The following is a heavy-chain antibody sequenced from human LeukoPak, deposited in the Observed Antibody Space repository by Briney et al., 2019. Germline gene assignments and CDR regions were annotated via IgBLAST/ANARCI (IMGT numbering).Heavy chain of an antibody. CDR2: IDPNSGGT. V-gene: IGHV1-2*07. Sequence: GASVKVSCRASGYTFTAHYIHCVRQATGQELEWMGWIDPNSGGTNYAHKFLGSVTMTGDTSINTAFMELSRLRSNDTAIYYCARGRGTTMVRGFITNYFDLWGRGSLVTVSS. D-gene: IGHD3-10*01. CDR1: GYTFTAHY. J-gene: IGHJ2*01. CDR3: ARGRGTTMVRGFITNYFDL.